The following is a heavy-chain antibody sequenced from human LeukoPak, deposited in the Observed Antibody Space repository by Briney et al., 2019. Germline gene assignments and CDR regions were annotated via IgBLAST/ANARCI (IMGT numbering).Heavy chain of an antibody. CDR3: ARSPGSYSYGFYYYYGMDV. V-gene: IGHV3-30*03. CDR1: GFTFSSYG. Sequence: GRSLRLSCAASGFTFSSYGMHWVRQAPGKGLEWVAVISYDGSNKYYADSVKGRFTISRDNSKNTLYLQMNSLRAEDTAVYYCARSPGSYSYGFYYYYGMDVWGQGTTVTVSS. CDR2: ISYDGSNK. D-gene: IGHD5-18*01. J-gene: IGHJ6*02.